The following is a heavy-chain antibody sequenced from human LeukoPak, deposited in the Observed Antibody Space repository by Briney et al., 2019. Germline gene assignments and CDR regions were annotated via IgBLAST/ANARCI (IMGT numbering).Heavy chain of an antibody. V-gene: IGHV4-59*01. CDR2: MYYSGST. CDR3: ARGIIVGATWGENYNCFDP. D-gene: IGHD1-26*01. J-gene: IGHJ5*02. Sequence: SEALSLTCTVYGDSISSYYWSWIRQPPGKGLEWIGYMYYSGSTNYNPSLKSRVTISVDTSKNQFSLKLSSVTAADTAVYYCARGIIVGATWGENYNCFDPWGQGTLVTVSS. CDR1: GDSISSYY.